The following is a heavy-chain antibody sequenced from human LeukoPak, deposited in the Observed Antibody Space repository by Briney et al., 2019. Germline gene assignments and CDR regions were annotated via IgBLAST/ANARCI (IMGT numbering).Heavy chain of an antibody. Sequence: GGSLRLSCAASGFTFSNFAMSWVRKAPGKGLEWVSAITGSGGKTYHADSVKGRFTISRDNSKNTLYLQMNSLRAEDTAVYYCARKFYYGSGSYYAFDIWGQGTMVTVSS. J-gene: IGHJ3*02. CDR2: ITGSGGKT. D-gene: IGHD3-10*01. V-gene: IGHV3-23*01. CDR3: ARKFYYGSGSYYAFDI. CDR1: GFTFSNFA.